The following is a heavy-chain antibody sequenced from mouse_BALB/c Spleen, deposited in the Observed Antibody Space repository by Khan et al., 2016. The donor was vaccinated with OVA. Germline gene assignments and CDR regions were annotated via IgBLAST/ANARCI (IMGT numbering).Heavy chain of an antibody. CDR1: GYTFTNYG. J-gene: IGHJ3*01. V-gene: IGHV9-3*02. D-gene: IGHD2-14*01. CDR3: ARGDYMYGSWFAY. Sequence: QIQLVQSGPELKKPGETVKISCKASGYTFTNYGMNWVKQAPGKGLKWMGWINTNTGEPTYAEEFKERFAFSLETSASTAYLQINDLKNEDTATYVCARGDYMYGSWFAYWGQGTLVTVSA. CDR2: INTNTGEP.